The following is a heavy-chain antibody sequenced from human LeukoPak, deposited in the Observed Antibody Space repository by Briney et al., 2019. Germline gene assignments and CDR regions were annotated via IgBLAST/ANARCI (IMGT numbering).Heavy chain of an antibody. CDR1: GFTFSSYW. V-gene: IGHV3-21*01. J-gene: IGHJ6*03. CDR3: ARDPSPRTSYYYYYMDV. D-gene: IGHD2-2*01. CDR2: ISIYNSYI. Sequence: PGGSLRLSYAASGFTFSSYWMNWVRQAPGKGLEWVSSISIYNSYIYYAGSVKGRFTISRDNAKNSLYLQMNSLRAEDAAVYYCARDPSPRTSYYYYYMDVWGKGTTVTVSS.